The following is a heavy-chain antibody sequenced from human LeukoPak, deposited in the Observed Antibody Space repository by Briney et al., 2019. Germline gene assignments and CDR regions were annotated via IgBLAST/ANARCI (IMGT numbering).Heavy chain of an antibody. V-gene: IGHV3-48*03. CDR2: ISSSGSSI. Sequence: GGSLRLSCAASGFTFSSYEMNWVRQAPGKGREWVSWISSSGSSIYYADSVKGRFTISRDNAKNSLYLQMHSPRAEDTAVYYCARNPSSSWFVDYWGQGTLVTVSS. D-gene: IGHD6-13*01. J-gene: IGHJ4*02. CDR3: ARNPSSSWFVDY. CDR1: GFTFSSYE.